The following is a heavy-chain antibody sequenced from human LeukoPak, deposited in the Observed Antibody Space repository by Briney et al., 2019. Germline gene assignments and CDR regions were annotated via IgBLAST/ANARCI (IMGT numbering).Heavy chain of an antibody. CDR1: GFTFSIYW. Sequence: GGSLRLSCAASGFTFSIYWMSWVRDDPGKGLECVANIKQDGNDKFYVDSVKGRFTISRDNAKHSLYRQMNSVRAEDTAVYHCATVLKDDFWSGYYTGPWFDPWGQGTLVTVSS. CDR3: ATVLKDDFWSGYYTGPWFDP. V-gene: IGHV3-7*01. J-gene: IGHJ5*02. D-gene: IGHD3-3*01. CDR2: IKQDGNDK.